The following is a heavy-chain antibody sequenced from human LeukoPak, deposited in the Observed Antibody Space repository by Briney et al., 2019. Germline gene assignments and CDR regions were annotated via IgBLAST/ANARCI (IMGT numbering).Heavy chain of an antibody. CDR1: GYTFTSYD. CDR2: MNPNSGNT. Sequence: ASVKVSCKASGYTFTSYDINWVRQATGQGLEWMGWMNPNSGNTGYAQKFQGRVTMTRNTSISTAYMELSSLRSEDTAVYYCARERTGTSGSPGWYDFDIWGQGTMVTVSS. D-gene: IGHD1-26*01. CDR3: ARERTGTSGSPGWYDFDI. J-gene: IGHJ3*02. V-gene: IGHV1-8*01.